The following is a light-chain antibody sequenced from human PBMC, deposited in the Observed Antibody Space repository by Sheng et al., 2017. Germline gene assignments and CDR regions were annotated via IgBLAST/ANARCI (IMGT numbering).Light chain of an antibody. CDR3: QHYYNTPFT. V-gene: IGKV1D-13*01. J-gene: IGKJ4*01. Sequence: AIQLTQSPSSLSASVGDRVTITCRASQGINSALAWYQQKPGKAPKLLIYDASSLESGVPSRFSGSGSGTDFTLTISSLQPEDFATYYCQHYYNTPFTFGGGTKVEIK. CDR2: DAS. CDR1: QGINSA.